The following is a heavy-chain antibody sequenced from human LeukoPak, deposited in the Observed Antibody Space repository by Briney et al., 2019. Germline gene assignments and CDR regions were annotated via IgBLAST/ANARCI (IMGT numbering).Heavy chain of an antibody. CDR1: GFTFSSYA. Sequence: GGSLRLSCAASGFTFSSYAMNWVRQAPGKGLEWVSTISGSGGSTYYADSVKGRFTISRDNSKNTLYLQMNSLRAEDTAVYYCAKRGDGYFYYFDYLGQGTLVTVSS. CDR3: AKRGDGYFYYFDY. V-gene: IGHV3-23*01. CDR2: ISGSGGST. J-gene: IGHJ4*02. D-gene: IGHD5-24*01.